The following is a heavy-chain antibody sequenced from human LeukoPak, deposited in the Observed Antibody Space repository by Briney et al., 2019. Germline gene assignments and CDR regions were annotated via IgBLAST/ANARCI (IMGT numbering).Heavy chain of an antibody. CDR2: IRSKANSYAT. D-gene: IGHD3-3*01. Sequence: GGSLRLXCAASGFTFSGSAMQWVRQASGKGLEWVGRIRSKANSYATAYAVSVKGRFTISRDDSKNTAYLQMNSLKTEDTAVYYCTRRFLEWNFDYWGQGTLITVSS. CDR1: GFTFSGSA. J-gene: IGHJ4*02. V-gene: IGHV3-73*01. CDR3: TRRFLEWNFDY.